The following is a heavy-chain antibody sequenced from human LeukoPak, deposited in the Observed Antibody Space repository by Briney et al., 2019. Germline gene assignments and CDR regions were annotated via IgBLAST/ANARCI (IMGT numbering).Heavy chain of an antibody. CDR2: IWYDGSKK. CDR1: RFTFSNHG. V-gene: IGHV3-33*03. J-gene: IGHJ5*02. Sequence: GGSLRLSCAASRFTFSNHGMHWVRQAPGKGLEWVAVIWYDGSKKYYADSVKGRFTVSRDNAKNTLYLQMNSLRAEDTAVYYCAKGLSINWFDPWGQGTLVTVSS. D-gene: IGHD2-2*02. CDR3: AKGLSINWFDP.